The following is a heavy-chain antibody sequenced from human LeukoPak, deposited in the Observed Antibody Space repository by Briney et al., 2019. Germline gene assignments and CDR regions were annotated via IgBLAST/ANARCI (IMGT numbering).Heavy chain of an antibody. Sequence: GVSLRLSCAASGFTFSSYDMHWVREAPGKGLEGVAVISYEGSNKYYADSVKSRFTISRDNSKNTVYLQMNRLRAEDTAVYYCAREGGRKPGRLCIPTQFDYWGQGTLVTVSS. V-gene: IGHV3-30*14. CDR3: AREGGRKPGRLCIPTQFDY. J-gene: IGHJ4*02. CDR2: ISYEGSNK. CDR1: GFTFSSYD. D-gene: IGHD3-16*01.